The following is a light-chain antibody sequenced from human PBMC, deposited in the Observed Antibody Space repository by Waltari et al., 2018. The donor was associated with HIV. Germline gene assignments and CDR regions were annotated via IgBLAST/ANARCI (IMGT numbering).Light chain of an antibody. J-gene: IGKJ5*01. CDR2: DAS. CDR1: QDVGSY. V-gene: IGKV3-11*01. Sequence: IVLTQSPAILSLSPGEGVTLSCRASQDVGSYLAWYQHKPGQAPRLLIYDASNRATGIPARFSGGGSGTDFTLTISRLEPDDFALYYCQQRRRWPITFGQGTRIEI. CDR3: QQRRRWPIT.